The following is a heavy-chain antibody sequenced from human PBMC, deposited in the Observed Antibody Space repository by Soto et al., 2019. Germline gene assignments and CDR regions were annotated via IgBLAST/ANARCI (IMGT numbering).Heavy chain of an antibody. J-gene: IGHJ4*02. V-gene: IGHV3-74*01. CDR2: INSDGSST. Sequence: EVQLVESGGGLVQPGGSLRVSCAASGFTFSSYWMHWVRRAPGKGLVWVSRINSDGSSTNYADSVKGRFTISRDNAKNTLYLQMNSLRAEDTAVYYCGRDWRTGGPDYWGQGNLVTVSS. CDR1: GFTFSSYW. CDR3: GRDWRTGGPDY. D-gene: IGHD3-3*01.